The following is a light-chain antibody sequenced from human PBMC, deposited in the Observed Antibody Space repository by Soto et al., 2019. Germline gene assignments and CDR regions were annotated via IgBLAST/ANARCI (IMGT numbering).Light chain of an antibody. CDR1: QSVLYSSNNKNY. CDR2: CAS. Sequence: DIVMTQSPDSLAVSLGERATINCKSSQSVLYSSNNKNYLAWYQQKPGQPPKLVIYCASTRESGVPDRFSGRGSGTDFTLTISSLQAEDVAVYYCQQYYSTPGTFGQGTKVEIK. CDR3: QQYYSTPGT. V-gene: IGKV4-1*01. J-gene: IGKJ1*01.